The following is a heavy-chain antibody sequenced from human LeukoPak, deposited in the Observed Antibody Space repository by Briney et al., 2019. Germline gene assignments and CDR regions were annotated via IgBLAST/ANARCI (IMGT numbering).Heavy chain of an antibody. Sequence: GGTLRLSCAASGFTFSSYGMSWVRQAPGKGLEWVSAISGSGGSTYYADSVKGRFTISRDNSKNTLYLQMNSLRAEDTAVYYCARTVGITMVRGVIWWFDPWGQGTLVTVSS. CDR3: ARTVGITMVRGVIWWFDP. CDR2: ISGSGGST. CDR1: GFTFSSYG. V-gene: IGHV3-23*01. D-gene: IGHD3-10*01. J-gene: IGHJ5*02.